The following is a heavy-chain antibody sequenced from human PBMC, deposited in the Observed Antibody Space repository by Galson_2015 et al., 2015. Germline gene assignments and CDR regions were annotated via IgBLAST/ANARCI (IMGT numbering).Heavy chain of an antibody. V-gene: IGHV3-33*01. CDR1: GFIFSNYG. J-gene: IGHJ5*02. CDR3: ARDQKPGDYDPPVLFDP. D-gene: IGHD4-17*01. CDR2: IWYDGNNK. Sequence: SLRLSCATSGFIFSNYGMHWVRQAPGKGLEWVTVIWYDGNNKYYADSVKGRFTISRDNSKNTLYLQMNSLRAEDTAVYYCARDQKPGDYDPPVLFDPWGQGTLVTVSS.